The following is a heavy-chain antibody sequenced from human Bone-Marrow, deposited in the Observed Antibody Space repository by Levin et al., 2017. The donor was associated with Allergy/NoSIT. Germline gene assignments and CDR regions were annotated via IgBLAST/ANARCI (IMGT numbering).Heavy chain of an antibody. D-gene: IGHD2-21*02. CDR1: GFLFHDHA. J-gene: IGHJ4*02. Sequence: PGGSLRLSCKASGFLFHDHAISWFRQAPGKRLEWLGFIRSKGYGGAPQYAASLKGRVSISRDDSESIAHLQLDSLEPGDTGVYYCTRLSPTRGFGDAYWGQGTLVTVSS. CDR2: IRSKGYGGAP. V-gene: IGHV3-49*03. CDR3: TRLSPTRGFGDAY.